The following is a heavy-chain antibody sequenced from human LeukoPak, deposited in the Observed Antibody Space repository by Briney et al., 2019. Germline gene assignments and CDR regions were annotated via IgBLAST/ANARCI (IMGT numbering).Heavy chain of an antibody. V-gene: IGHV3-73*01. CDR1: GFSFSGSA. CDR2: IDKKANFYAT. J-gene: IGHJ5*02. CDR3: TRDSGTYNWLDP. Sequence: PGGSLRLSCAASGFSFSGSAIHWVRQSSGKGLEWVGHIDKKANFYATASAASVEGRFTISRDDSRNTAYLQMTSLKTEDTALYYCTRDSGTYNWLDPWGQGTLAIVSS. D-gene: IGHD1-26*01.